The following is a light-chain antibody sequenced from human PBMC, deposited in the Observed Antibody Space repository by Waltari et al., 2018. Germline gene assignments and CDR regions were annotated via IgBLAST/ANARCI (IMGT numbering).Light chain of an antibody. CDR2: NAS. J-gene: IGKJ3*01. CDR1: QSVGTS. Sequence: EIVLTQSPATLSLSPGERATLSFRATQSVGTSLAWYQHKPGQVPRLLIYNASNRAAGVPARFSGSGSGTDFTLTISSLEPEDFAVYYCQHRNNWPAFGPGTKVNVK. V-gene: IGKV3-11*01. CDR3: QHRNNWPA.